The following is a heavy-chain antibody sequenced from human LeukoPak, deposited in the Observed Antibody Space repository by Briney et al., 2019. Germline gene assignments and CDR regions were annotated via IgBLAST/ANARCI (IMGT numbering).Heavy chain of an antibody. CDR2: INWNGGST. V-gene: IGHV3-20*04. J-gene: IGHJ6*03. Sequence: GGSLRLSCAASGFTFDDYGMSWVRQAPGKGLEWVSGINWNGGSTGYADSVKGRFTISRDDAKNSLYLQMNSLRAEDTALYYCARVVIKQTYYYMDVWGKGTTVTVSS. CDR1: GFTFDDYG. D-gene: IGHD3-22*01. CDR3: ARVVIKQTYYYMDV.